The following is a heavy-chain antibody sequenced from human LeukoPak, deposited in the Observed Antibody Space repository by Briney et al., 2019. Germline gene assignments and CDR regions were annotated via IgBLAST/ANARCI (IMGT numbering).Heavy chain of an antibody. CDR2: IYTSGST. V-gene: IGHV4-4*09. J-gene: IGHJ4*02. D-gene: IGHD2-2*01. CDR3: ARRGPAAAEDY. CDR1: GGSISSYY. Sequence: SETLSLTCTVSGGSISSYYWSWIRQPPGKGLEWIGYIYTSGSTNCNPSLKSRVTISVDTSKNQFSLKLSSVTAADMAVYYCARRGPAAAEDYWGQGTLVTVSS.